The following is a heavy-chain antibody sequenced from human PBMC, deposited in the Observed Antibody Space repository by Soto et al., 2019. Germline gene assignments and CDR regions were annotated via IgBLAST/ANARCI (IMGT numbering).Heavy chain of an antibody. CDR1: GVTFSSYS. Sequence: GGSLRLSCAASGVTFSSYSMNWVRQAPGKGLEWVSYISSSSSTIYYADSVKGRFTISRDNAKNSLYLQMNSLRAEDTAVYYCARDPKYCSSTSCSPGAYWGQGTLVTVSS. CDR3: ARDPKYCSSTSCSPGAY. D-gene: IGHD2-2*01. CDR2: ISSSSSTI. V-gene: IGHV3-48*01. J-gene: IGHJ4*02.